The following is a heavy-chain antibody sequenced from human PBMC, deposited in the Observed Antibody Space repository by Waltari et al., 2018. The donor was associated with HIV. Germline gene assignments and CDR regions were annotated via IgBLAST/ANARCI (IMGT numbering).Heavy chain of an antibody. CDR1: GYTFAAYN. J-gene: IGHJ4*02. Sequence: QVQLVQSGAEIKKPGASVKVACRTSGYTFAAYNIHWLRQAPGAGLEWMGWVSPLDTRTHYAHDFQGWISMTSDSSTETVYMVLDRLRSEDTAIYFCARAESTTWANLDFWGQGTLVSVSS. CDR3: ARAESTTWANLDF. D-gene: IGHD1-26*01. V-gene: IGHV1-2*04. CDR2: VSPLDTRT.